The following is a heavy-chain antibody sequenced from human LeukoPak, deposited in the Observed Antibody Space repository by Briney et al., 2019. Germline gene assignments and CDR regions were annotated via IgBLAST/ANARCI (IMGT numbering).Heavy chain of an antibody. D-gene: IGHD2-8*01. Sequence: GGSLRLSCAASGFTFDDYAMHWVRQAPGKGLEWVSGISWNSGSIGYADSVKGRFTISRDNAKNSLYLQMNSLRAEDTALYYCAKDKGLDFVLILDYWGQGTLVTVSS. V-gene: IGHV3-9*01. CDR1: GFTFDDYA. CDR2: ISWNSGSI. J-gene: IGHJ4*02. CDR3: AKDKGLDFVLILDY.